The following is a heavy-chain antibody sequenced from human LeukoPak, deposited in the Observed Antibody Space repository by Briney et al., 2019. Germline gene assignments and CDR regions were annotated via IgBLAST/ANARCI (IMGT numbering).Heavy chain of an antibody. CDR1: GFTFKNFV. CDR2: ANDDGRST. Sequence: GGSLRLSCAAYGFTFKNFVMHWVRQAPGKGLVWVSRANDDGRSTHYADYVKGRFTVSRDNAKNSLYLQLNSLRVEDTAVYYCAREGEMATAEYFQHWGQGTLVTVSS. D-gene: IGHD5-24*01. V-gene: IGHV3-74*01. J-gene: IGHJ1*01. CDR3: AREGEMATAEYFQH.